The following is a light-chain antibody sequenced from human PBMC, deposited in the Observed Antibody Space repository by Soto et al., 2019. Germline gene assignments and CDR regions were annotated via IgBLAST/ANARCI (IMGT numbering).Light chain of an antibody. V-gene: IGKV3-11*01. CDR1: QSVDTY. Sequence: ESVLTQSPGTLSLSPGERATLSCRASQSVDTYLAWYQHRPGQAPRLLIYDASNRATGISARFSGSGSGTEFTLTISSLQPDDFATYYCQHYNSYSEAFGQGTKVDIK. CDR3: QHYNSYSEA. J-gene: IGKJ1*01. CDR2: DAS.